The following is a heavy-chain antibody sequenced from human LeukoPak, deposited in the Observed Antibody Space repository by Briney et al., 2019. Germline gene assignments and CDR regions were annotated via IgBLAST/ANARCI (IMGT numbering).Heavy chain of an antibody. D-gene: IGHD3-10*01. V-gene: IGHV1-2*02. CDR2: VSPHSGAT. CDR3: ASKTGGSGSPFDY. CDR1: GYTFTGYY. Sequence: GASVKVSCKASGYTFTGYYMHWVRQAPGQGLEWMGWVSPHSGATNYAQKFQGRVTMTRDTSISTAYMELSRLRSGDTAVYYCASKTGGSGSPFDYWGQGTLVTVSS. J-gene: IGHJ4*02.